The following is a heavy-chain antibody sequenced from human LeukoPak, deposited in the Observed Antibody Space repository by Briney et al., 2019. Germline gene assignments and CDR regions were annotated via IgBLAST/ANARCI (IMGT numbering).Heavy chain of an antibody. CDR2: INPNSAGT. CDR3: ARDGAFDI. Sequence: ASVKVSCKASGYTFADYYIHWVRQAPGQGLEWMGWINPNSAGTNYAQKFQGRVTMTTDTSISTAYMELSGLRSDDTAVYYCARDGAFDIWGQGTMVTVSS. J-gene: IGHJ3*02. V-gene: IGHV1-2*02. CDR1: GYTFADYY.